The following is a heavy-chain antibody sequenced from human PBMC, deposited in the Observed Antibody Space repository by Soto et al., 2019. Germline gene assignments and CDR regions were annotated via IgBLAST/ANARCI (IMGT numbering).Heavy chain of an antibody. CDR3: ARDGYLDY. V-gene: IGHV3-7*01. CDR2: IKQDGSEK. J-gene: IGHJ4*02. Sequence: LRLSCAASGFTFRSYWMTWVRQAPGKGLEWVANIKQDGSEKYYVDSVKGRFTISRDNAKNSLYLQMNSLRAEDTAVYYCARDGYLDYWGQGTLVTVSS. CDR1: GFTFRSYW.